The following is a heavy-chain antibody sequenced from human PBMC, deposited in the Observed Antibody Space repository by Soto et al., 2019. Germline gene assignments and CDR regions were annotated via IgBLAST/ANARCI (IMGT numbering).Heavy chain of an antibody. CDR3: ARERQYEPLLY. Sequence: QVQLVQSGVEVKKPGASVKVSCQASGYTFTNYGITWLRQAPGQGLEWMGWVSAYNRNTNYAQRFQDRVTMTTDTSPRTAYMELRNLKSDDTAIYFCARERQYEPLLYWGQGTLVTVSS. D-gene: IGHD2-2*01. J-gene: IGHJ4*02. CDR2: VSAYNRNT. V-gene: IGHV1-18*01. CDR1: GYTFTNYG.